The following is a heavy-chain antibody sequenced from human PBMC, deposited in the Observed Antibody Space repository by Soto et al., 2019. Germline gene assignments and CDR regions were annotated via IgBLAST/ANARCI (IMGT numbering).Heavy chain of an antibody. CDR1: GDSISSYY. CDR2: IHYSGST. CDR3: ARGGLAARKGRWFDP. Sequence: SETLSLTCTLSGDSISSYYWGWIRQPPGKGLEWIGYIHYSGSTNYNPSLKSRVTISVDTPKNQFSLKVNSMTAADTAVYYCARGGLAARKGRWFDPWGQGTLVTVSS. J-gene: IGHJ5*02. D-gene: IGHD6-6*01. V-gene: IGHV4-59*01.